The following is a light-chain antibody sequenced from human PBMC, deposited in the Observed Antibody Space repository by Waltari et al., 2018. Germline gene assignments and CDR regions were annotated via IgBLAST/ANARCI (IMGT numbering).Light chain of an antibody. CDR2: SND. CDR1: SPHIGSNH. V-gene: IGLV1-44*01. CDR3: TSWDDRLNGRV. J-gene: IGLJ3*02. Sequence: QPVLTQPPSASGTPGQTVTISCSGGSPHIGSNHVHWYLQLPGPAPRLVIFSNDRRPSGVPDRFSGSKSDTSASLAISGLQSEDEADYYCTSWDDRLNGRVFGGGTRLTVL.